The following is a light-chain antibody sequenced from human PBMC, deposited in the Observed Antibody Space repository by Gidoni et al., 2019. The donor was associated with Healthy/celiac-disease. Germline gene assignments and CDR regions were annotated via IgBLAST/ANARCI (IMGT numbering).Light chain of an antibody. J-gene: IGKJ4*01. V-gene: IGKV1-8*01. CDR2: AAS. CDR1: QGISSY. Sequence: AIRMTQSPSSFSASTGDRVTITCRASQGISSYLAWYQQKPGKAPKLLSYAASTLQSGVPSRFSGSGSGTDFTLTISCLQSEDFATYYCQQYYSYPLTFXGXTKVEIK. CDR3: QQYYSYPLT.